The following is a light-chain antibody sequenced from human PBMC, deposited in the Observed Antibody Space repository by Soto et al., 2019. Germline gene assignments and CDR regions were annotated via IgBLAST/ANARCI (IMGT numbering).Light chain of an antibody. Sequence: DIQLTQSPSSVSASVGDSLNITCRASQDIEKWLAWYQQKPGRAPKVLIHAASHLESGVPSRFSGSGSGTEFSLTISSLQTEDFATYFCHQAGTFPFTFGPGTKVDIK. CDR1: QDIEKW. CDR3: HQAGTFPFT. CDR2: AAS. V-gene: IGKV1-12*01. J-gene: IGKJ3*01.